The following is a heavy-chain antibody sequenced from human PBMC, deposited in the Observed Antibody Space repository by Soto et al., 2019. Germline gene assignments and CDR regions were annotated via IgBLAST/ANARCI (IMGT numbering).Heavy chain of an antibody. V-gene: IGHV3-73*01. J-gene: IGHJ4*02. CDR3: TTGIVARPPG. D-gene: IGHD6-6*01. CDR2: IRSKANSYAT. CDR1: GFTFSGPA. Sequence: PGGSLRLSCAASGFTFSGPAMHWVRQASGKGLEWVGRIRSKANSYATAYAASVEGRFTISRDDSENTAYLQMNSLKTEDTAVYYCTTGIVARPPGWGQGTLVTVSS.